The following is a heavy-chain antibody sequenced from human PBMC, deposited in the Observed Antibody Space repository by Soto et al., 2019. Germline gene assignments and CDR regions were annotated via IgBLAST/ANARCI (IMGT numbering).Heavy chain of an antibody. CDR1: GFPFSTYG. Sequence: EVQLVESGGGLVQPGGSLRLSCAASGFPFSTYGINWVRQAPGKGLEWVSYIRSSSSTIYYADSVKGRFTISRDNAKNSLYLQMNSLRDEDTAVYYCARVFFRLREGFDYWGQGTLVTVSS. V-gene: IGHV3-48*02. D-gene: IGHD1-26*01. J-gene: IGHJ4*02. CDR2: IRSSSSTI. CDR3: ARVFFRLREGFDY.